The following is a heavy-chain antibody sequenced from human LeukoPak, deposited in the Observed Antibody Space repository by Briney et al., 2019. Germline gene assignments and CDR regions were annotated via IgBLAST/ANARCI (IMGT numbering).Heavy chain of an antibody. CDR3: ARDSIVVVPAAINWFDP. CDR2: IYHSGST. J-gene: IGHJ5*02. Sequence: SETLSLTCTVSGGSISSGGYYWSWIRQPPGEGLEWIGYIYHSGSTYYNPSLKSRVTISVDTSKNQFSLKLSSVTAADTAVYYCARDSIVVVPAAINWFDPWGQGTLVTVSS. D-gene: IGHD2-2*01. V-gene: IGHV4-30-2*01. CDR1: GGSISSGGYY.